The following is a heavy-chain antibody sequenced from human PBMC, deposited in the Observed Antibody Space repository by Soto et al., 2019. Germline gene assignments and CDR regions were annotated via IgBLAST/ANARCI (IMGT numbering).Heavy chain of an antibody. J-gene: IGHJ6*02. CDR3: ARIRPYYYGSGSYSRTYGMDV. V-gene: IGHV4-4*02. Sequence: QVQLQESGPGLVKPSGTLSLTCAVSGGSISSSNWWSWVRQPPGKGLEWIGEIYHSGSTNYNPSLXXXLTKSVDKSNXXFXLXXSSVIAADTDVYYCARIRPYYYGSGSYSRTYGMDVWGQGTTVTVSS. CDR2: IYHSGST. CDR1: GGSISSSNW. D-gene: IGHD3-10*01.